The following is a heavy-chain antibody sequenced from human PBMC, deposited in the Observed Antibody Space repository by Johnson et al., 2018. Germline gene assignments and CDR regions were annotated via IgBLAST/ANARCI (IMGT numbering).Heavy chain of an antibody. Sequence: QVQLVESGGDVVQPGRSLRVSCAASRFSFRNYGMHWVRQAPGEGLEWVAVISYNGSNKKYADSVKGRFTISRDNSKNTLYLQMNSLRDEDTAVYYCAKDDAEDGAFDIWGQGTMVTVSS. CDR3: AKDDAEDGAFDI. V-gene: IGHV3-30*18. J-gene: IGHJ3*02. CDR1: RFSFRNYG. D-gene: IGHD5-24*01. CDR2: ISYNGSNK.